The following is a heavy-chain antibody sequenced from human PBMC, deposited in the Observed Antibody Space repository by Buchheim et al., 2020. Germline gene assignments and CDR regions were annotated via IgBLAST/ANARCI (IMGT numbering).Heavy chain of an antibody. CDR3: ARDLRRGVVVPAAIGTPLDY. CDR2: ISSSSYT. V-gene: IGHV3-11*06. J-gene: IGHJ4*02. Sequence: QVQLVESGGGLVKPGGSLRLSCAASGFTFSDYYMSWIRQAPGKGLEWVSYISSSSYTNYADSVKGRFTISRDNAKNSLYLQMNSLRAEDTAVYYCARDLRRGVVVPAAIGTPLDYWGQGTL. CDR1: GFTFSDYY. D-gene: IGHD2-2*02.